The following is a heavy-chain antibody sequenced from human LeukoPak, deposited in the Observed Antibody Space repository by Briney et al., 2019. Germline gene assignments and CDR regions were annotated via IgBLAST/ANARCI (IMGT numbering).Heavy chain of an antibody. CDR3: ARDLGMAVAATSD. J-gene: IGHJ4*02. V-gene: IGHV1-2*02. CDR1: GYTFTGYY. CDR2: INPNSGGT. D-gene: IGHD6-19*01. Sequence: ASVKVSCKASGYTFTGYYMHWVRQAPGQGLEWMGWINPNSGGTNYAQKFQGRVTMTRDTSISTAYMELSRLRSDDTAVDYCARDLGMAVAATSDWGQGTLVTVSS.